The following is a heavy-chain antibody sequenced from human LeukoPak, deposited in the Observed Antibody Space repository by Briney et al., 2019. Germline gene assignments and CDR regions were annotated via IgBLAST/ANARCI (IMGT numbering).Heavy chain of an antibody. D-gene: IGHD2-21*02. Sequence: GRSLRLSCTASGFTFGDYAMSWFRQAPGKGLEWVGFIRSKAYGGTTEYAASVKGRFTISRDDSKSIAYLQMNSLKTEDTAVYYCTRDEICGGDCYPRHDAFDIWGQGTMVTVSS. CDR1: GFTFGDYA. V-gene: IGHV3-49*03. J-gene: IGHJ3*02. CDR3: TRDEICGGDCYPRHDAFDI. CDR2: IRSKAYGGTT.